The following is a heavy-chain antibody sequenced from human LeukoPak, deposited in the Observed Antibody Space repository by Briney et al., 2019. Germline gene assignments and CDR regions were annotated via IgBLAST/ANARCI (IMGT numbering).Heavy chain of an antibody. V-gene: IGHV3-74*03. Sequence: PGGSLRLSCAGSGFTLSNFWVHWVRQGPGKGLEWVSRINKDATITTYADSVKGRFTVSRDNVKNMVYLDMNGLRGDDTAVYYCARSGIGRAFDIWGQGATVTVSS. J-gene: IGHJ3*02. CDR2: INKDATIT. D-gene: IGHD3-10*01. CDR3: ARSGIGRAFDI. CDR1: GFTLSNFW.